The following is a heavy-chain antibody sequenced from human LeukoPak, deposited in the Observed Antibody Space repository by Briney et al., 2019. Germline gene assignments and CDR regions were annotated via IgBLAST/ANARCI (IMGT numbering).Heavy chain of an antibody. CDR1: GYTSSEYY. CDR2: INPNNGGT. D-gene: IGHD1-26*01. Sequence: ASVKVSCKASGYTSSEYYIHWVRQAPGQGPEWMGWINPNNGGTRYAQKFQGRVTMTRDTSISTAYVELNKLISDDTAVYYCAGKLVGGNPFDFWGQGTLVTVSS. CDR3: AGKLVGGNPFDF. V-gene: IGHV1-2*02. J-gene: IGHJ4*02.